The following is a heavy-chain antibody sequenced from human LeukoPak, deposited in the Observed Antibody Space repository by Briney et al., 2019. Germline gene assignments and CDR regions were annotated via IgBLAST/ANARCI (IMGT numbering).Heavy chain of an antibody. CDR3: ARADCSSTSCYEFDY. D-gene: IGHD2-2*01. V-gene: IGHV3-11*04. CDR2: VRSSGSTI. Sequence: GGSLRLSCAASGFTFSDYYMSWIRQAPGKGLEWVSCVRSSGSTIYYADSVKGRFTISRDNAKNSLYLQMNSLRAEDTAVYYCARADCSSTSCYEFDYWGRGTLVTVSS. CDR1: GFTFSDYY. J-gene: IGHJ4*02.